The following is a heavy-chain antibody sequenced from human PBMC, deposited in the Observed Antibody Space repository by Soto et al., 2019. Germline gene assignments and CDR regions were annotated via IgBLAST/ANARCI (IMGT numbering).Heavy chain of an antibody. D-gene: IGHD3-10*01. CDR1: GSIASANY. Sequence: EVRLWETGGDLIKPGGSLRLSWAASGSIASANYMTWVRQAPGKGLEWVSVIYSGGSTYYADSVKGRFTISRDNSKNTLYLQMNSLRADDTAVYYCARDGGLAEDGMDVWGQGTTVTVSS. CDR2: IYSGGST. CDR3: ARDGGLAEDGMDV. J-gene: IGHJ6*02. V-gene: IGHV3-53*02.